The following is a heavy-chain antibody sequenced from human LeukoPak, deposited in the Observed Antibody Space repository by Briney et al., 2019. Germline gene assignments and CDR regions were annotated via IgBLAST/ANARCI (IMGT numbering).Heavy chain of an antibody. CDR3: AADIVVAPAAVNWFDP. CDR1: GFTFSSYS. V-gene: IGHV3-21*01. D-gene: IGHD2-2*01. CDR2: ISSSSSYI. J-gene: IGHJ5*02. Sequence: GGSLRLSCAASGFTFSSYSMNWVRQAPGKGLEWVSSISSSSSYIYYADSVKGRFTISRDNAKNSLYLQMNSLRAEDTAVYYCAADIVVAPAAVNWFDPWGQGTLVTVSS.